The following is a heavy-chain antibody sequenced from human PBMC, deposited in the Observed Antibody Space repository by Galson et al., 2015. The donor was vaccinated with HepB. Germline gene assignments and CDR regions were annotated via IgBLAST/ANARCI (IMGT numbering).Heavy chain of an antibody. CDR1: GFTFEDYG. Sequence: SLRLSCAASGFTFEDYGMHWVRQVPGKGLEWVSGISWNSDFTGYADSVRGRFTISRDNAKYFLYLQMNSLRPEDTALYYCAQDLTYYYGSGSYFVGMDVWGQGTTVTVSS. CDR2: ISWNSDFT. J-gene: IGHJ6*02. V-gene: IGHV3-9*01. D-gene: IGHD3-10*01. CDR3: AQDLTYYYGSGSYFVGMDV.